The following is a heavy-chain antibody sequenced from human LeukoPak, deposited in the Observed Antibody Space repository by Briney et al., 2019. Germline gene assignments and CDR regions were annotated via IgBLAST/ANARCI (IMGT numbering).Heavy chain of an antibody. J-gene: IGHJ5*02. Sequence: GASVKVSCKASGYTFTSYDINWVRQATGQGLEWMGWMNPNSGNTGYAQKFQGRVTITRNTSISTAYVELSSLRSEDTAVYYCARGASGSSWYESWFDPWGQGTLVTVSS. V-gene: IGHV1-8*03. CDR3: ARGASGSSWYESWFDP. CDR1: GYTFTSYD. D-gene: IGHD6-13*01. CDR2: MNPNSGNT.